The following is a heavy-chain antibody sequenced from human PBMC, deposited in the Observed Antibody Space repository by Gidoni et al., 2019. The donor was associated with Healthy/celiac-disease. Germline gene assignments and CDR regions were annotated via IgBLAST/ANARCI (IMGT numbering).Heavy chain of an antibody. CDR2: NSGSGCRT. CDR3: AKEWVVAATYTPFDY. Sequence: EVQLLESGGGLVQPGGSLRLSCAASGFTFSSYAMSCVRQAPGKGLAWVSANSGSGCRTYYADSVKGRFTISRDNSKNPLYLQMNSLRAEDTAVYYCAKEWVVAATYTPFDYWGQGTLVTVSS. CDR1: GFTFSSYA. J-gene: IGHJ4*02. D-gene: IGHD2-15*01. V-gene: IGHV3-23*01.